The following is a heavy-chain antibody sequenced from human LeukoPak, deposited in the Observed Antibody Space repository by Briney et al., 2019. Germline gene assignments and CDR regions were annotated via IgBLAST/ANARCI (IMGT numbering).Heavy chain of an antibody. D-gene: IGHD3-10*01. Sequence: GGSLRLSCATSGFTFDDYAMRWVRQAPGKGLEWVSGISWNSGSIGYADSVKGRFTISRDNAKNSLYLQMNSLRAEDMALYYCAKGVGLLWFGESPNDAFDIWGQGTMVTVSS. J-gene: IGHJ3*02. CDR1: GFTFDDYA. V-gene: IGHV3-9*03. CDR3: AKGVGLLWFGESPNDAFDI. CDR2: ISWNSGSI.